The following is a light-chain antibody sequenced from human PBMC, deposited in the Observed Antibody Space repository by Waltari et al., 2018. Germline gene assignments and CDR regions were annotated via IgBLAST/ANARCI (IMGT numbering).Light chain of an antibody. CDR2: WAS. CDR3: QQYYSTPPT. V-gene: IGKV4-1*01. J-gene: IGKJ4*01. CDR1: QSVLYSSNNKNY. Sequence: TQSPDSLAVSMGERATINCKSSQSVLYSSNNKNYLAWYQQKPGQPPKLLIYWASTRESGVPDRFSGSGSGTDFTLTISSLQAEDVAVYYCQQYYSTPPTFGGGTKVEIK.